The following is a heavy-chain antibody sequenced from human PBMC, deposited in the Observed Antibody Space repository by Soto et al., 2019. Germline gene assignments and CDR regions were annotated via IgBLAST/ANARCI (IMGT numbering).Heavy chain of an antibody. V-gene: IGHV4-59*08. CDR2: IHYSGST. D-gene: IGHD6-19*01. CDR1: GDSISSYY. J-gene: IGHJ4*01. Sequence: PSETLSLTCTVSGDSISSYYWSWIRQPPGKGLEWIGYIHYSGSTNYNPSLKSRVTISVDTSKNQFSLRLSSVTAADTAVYYCVRTYSSGRYPSYYFDSWGHGTLVT. CDR3: VRTYSSGRYPSYYFDS.